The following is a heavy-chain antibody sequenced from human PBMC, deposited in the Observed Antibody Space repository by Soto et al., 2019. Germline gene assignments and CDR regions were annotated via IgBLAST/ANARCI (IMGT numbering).Heavy chain of an antibody. CDR2: IIPILGIA. J-gene: IGHJ4*02. Sequence: ASVKVSCKASGYTFTSYGISWVRQAPGQGLEWMGRIIPILGIASYAQKFQGRVTITADKSTSTAYMELSSLRSEDTAVYYCARDGSGYSYGYFDYWGQGTLVTVSS. CDR3: ARDGSGYSYGYFDY. D-gene: IGHD5-18*01. CDR1: GYTFTSYG. V-gene: IGHV1-69*04.